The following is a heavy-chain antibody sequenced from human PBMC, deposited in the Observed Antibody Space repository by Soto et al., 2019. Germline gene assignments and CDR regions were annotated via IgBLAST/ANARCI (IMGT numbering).Heavy chain of an antibody. V-gene: IGHV1-18*01. J-gene: IGHJ6*02. CDR3: ARLPLQINNCISTSCYDHYYYYYGMDV. Sequence: QVQLVQSGAEVKKPGASVKVSCKASGYTFTSYGISWVRQAPGQGLEWMGWISAYNGNTNYAQKLQGRVTMTTDTSTSTAYMELRSLRSDDTAVYYCARLPLQINNCISTSCYDHYYYYYGMDVWGQGTTVTVSS. D-gene: IGHD2-2*01. CDR1: GYTFTSYG. CDR2: ISAYNGNT.